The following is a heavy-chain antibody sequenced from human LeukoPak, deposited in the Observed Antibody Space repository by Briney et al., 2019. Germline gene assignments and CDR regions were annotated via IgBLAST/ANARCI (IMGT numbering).Heavy chain of an antibody. CDR1: GFTVSSNY. Sequence: GGSLRLSCAASGFTVSSNYMSWVRQAPGKGLEWVSVIYIGGDTYYADSVKGRFTISRDNSKNTLYLQMNSLRAEDTAVYYCARDAYDTPSVRWFDPWGQGTLVTVSS. J-gene: IGHJ5*02. V-gene: IGHV3-53*01. CDR3: ARDAYDTPSVRWFDP. CDR2: IYIGGDT. D-gene: IGHD3-22*01.